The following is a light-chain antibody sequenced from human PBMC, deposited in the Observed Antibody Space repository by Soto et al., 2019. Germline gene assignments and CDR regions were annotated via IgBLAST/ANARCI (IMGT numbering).Light chain of an antibody. V-gene: IGKV3-20*01. J-gene: IGKJ1*01. CDR3: QQYYKWPQT. CDR1: QSVSSGY. CDR2: DAS. Sequence: EIVLTQSPGTLSLSPGERATLSCRASQSVSSGYLAWYQQKPGQAPRLLIYDASSRATGIPDRFSGSGSGTEFTLTISSLQSEDFAFYYCQQYYKWPQTFGQGTKVDIK.